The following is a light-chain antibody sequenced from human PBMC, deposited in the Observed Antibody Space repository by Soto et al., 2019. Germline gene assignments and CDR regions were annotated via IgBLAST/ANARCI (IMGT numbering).Light chain of an antibody. CDR1: SSDVGGYNY. Sequence: QSALTQPASVSGSPGQSITISCTGTSSDVGGYNYVSWYQQHPGKAPKLMIYEVTNRPSGVSNRFSGSKSGTTASLTISGLQAEDEADYYCRSYTSSSTLVFGGGTKLTVL. CDR3: RSYTSSSTLV. J-gene: IGLJ2*01. V-gene: IGLV2-14*01. CDR2: EVT.